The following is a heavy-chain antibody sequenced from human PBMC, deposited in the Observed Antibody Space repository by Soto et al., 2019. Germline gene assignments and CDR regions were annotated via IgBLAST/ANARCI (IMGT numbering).Heavy chain of an antibody. CDR3: ARVGEGAYYSTYGPYGMDV. Sequence: QVQLVQSGAEVKKPGSSVKVSCKASGGTFSSYAISWVRQAPGQGLEWMGGIIPIFGTANYAQKFQGRVTITADESTSTAYMELSSLRSEDTAVYYCARVGEGAYYSTYGPYGMDVWGQGTTVTVSS. CDR1: GGTFSSYA. D-gene: IGHD4-4*01. CDR2: IIPIFGTA. V-gene: IGHV1-69*01. J-gene: IGHJ6*02.